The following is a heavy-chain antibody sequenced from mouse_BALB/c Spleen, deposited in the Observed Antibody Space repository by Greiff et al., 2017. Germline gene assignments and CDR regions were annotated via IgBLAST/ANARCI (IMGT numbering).Heavy chain of an antibody. CDR2: INPSSGYT. V-gene: IGHV1-4*02. J-gene: IGHJ3*01. Sequence: QVQLKQSAAELARPGASVKMSCKASGYTFTSYTMHWVKQRPGQGLEWIGYINPSSGYTEYNQKFKDKTTLTADKSSSTAYMQLSSLTSEDSAVYYCARTYYYGSSWFAYWGQGTLVTVSA. D-gene: IGHD1-1*01. CDR1: GYTFTSYT. CDR3: ARTYYYGSSWFAY.